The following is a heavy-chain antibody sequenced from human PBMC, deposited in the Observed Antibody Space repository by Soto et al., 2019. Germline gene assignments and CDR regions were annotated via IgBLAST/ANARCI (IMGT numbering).Heavy chain of an antibody. CDR3: VKQMTTWTDSFFGF. CDR1: EFSFSRYA. Sequence: PGGSLRLSCVASEFSFSRYAMTWVRQAAGKGLQWVAGLGPDGRNTFYGESVRGRFTIPRDNSRNTLYLQMSSLRAEDTAVYFCVKQMTTWTDSFFGFWGQGIQVTVSS. V-gene: IGHV3-23*01. D-gene: IGHD4-17*01. J-gene: IGHJ4*02. CDR2: LGPDGRNT.